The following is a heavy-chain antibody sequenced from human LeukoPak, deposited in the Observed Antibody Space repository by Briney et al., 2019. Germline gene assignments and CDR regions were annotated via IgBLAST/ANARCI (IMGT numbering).Heavy chain of an antibody. CDR2: TYYRSKWYN. CDR3: ASAAIIAAAGSFDY. Sequence: SQTLPLTCAISGDSVSSNSAAWNWIRQSPSRGLEWLGRTYYRSKWYNDYAVSVKSRITINPDTSKNQFSLQLNSVTPEDTAVYYCASAAIIAAAGSFDYWGQGTLVTVSS. V-gene: IGHV6-1*01. J-gene: IGHJ4*02. CDR1: GDSVSSNSAA. D-gene: IGHD6-13*01.